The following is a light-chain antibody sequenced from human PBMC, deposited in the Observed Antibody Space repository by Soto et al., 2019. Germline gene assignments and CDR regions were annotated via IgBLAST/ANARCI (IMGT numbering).Light chain of an antibody. CDR3: CSYAGDSTWV. V-gene: IGLV2-23*01. Sequence: QSALTQPASVSGSPGQSITISCTGTSSDVGNYNLVSWYQQHPGEAPKLLIYEDSKRPSGVSNRFSGSKFGNTASLTISGLQAEDEVDYYCCSYAGDSTWVFGGGTKVTVL. J-gene: IGLJ3*02. CDR2: EDS. CDR1: SSDVGNYNL.